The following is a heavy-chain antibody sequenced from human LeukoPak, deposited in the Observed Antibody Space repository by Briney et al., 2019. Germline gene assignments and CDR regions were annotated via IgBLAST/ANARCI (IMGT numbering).Heavy chain of an antibody. Sequence: GGSLRLSCVAYGFTFNKYWMHWVRQAPGRGLAWVARIKGDTSYANYADSVKGRFTISRDNAKNTLYLQMNSLRVEDTAVYYCARDNDVWSLDFWGPGSLVTVSS. CDR1: GFTFNKYW. V-gene: IGHV3-74*01. J-gene: IGHJ4*02. CDR3: ARDNDVWSLDF. D-gene: IGHD3-3*01. CDR2: IKGDTSYA.